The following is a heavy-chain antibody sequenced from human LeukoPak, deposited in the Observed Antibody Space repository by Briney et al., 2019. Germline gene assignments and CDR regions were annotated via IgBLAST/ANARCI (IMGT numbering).Heavy chain of an antibody. CDR3: ARDRRGSGYSGYDPTPLDY. CDR1: GGTFSSYA. J-gene: IGHJ4*02. V-gene: IGHV1-69*04. CDR2: IIPILGIA. D-gene: IGHD5-12*01. Sequence: SVKVSCKASGGTFSSYAISWVRQAPGQGLEWMGRIIPILGIANYAQKFQGRVTITADKSTSTAYMELSSLRSEDTAVYYCARDRRGSGYSGYDPTPLDYWGQGTLVTVSS.